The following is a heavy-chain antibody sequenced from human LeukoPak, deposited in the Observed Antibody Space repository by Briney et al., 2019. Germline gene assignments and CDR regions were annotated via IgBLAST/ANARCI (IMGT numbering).Heavy chain of an antibody. CDR3: AREWSIRGVNSYGMDV. D-gene: IGHD3-10*01. CDR1: GGSISSYY. CDR2: IYYSGST. Sequence: SETLSLTCTVSGGSISSYYWSWIRQPPGKGPEWIGYIYYSGSTNYNPSLKSRVTISVDTSKNQFSLKLSSVTAADTAVYYCAREWSIRGVNSYGMDVWGKGTTVTVSS. V-gene: IGHV4-59*01. J-gene: IGHJ6*04.